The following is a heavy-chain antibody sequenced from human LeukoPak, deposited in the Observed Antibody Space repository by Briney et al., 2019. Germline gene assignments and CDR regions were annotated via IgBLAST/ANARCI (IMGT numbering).Heavy chain of an antibody. J-gene: IGHJ4*02. CDR1: GGSISSSSYY. D-gene: IGHD6-13*01. CDR3: ARDRWAAAGPFGY. Sequence: SETLSLTCTVSGGSISSSSYYWSWIRQPPGKGLEWIGYIYYSGSTNYNPSLKSLFTISLDTSKNQFSLKLSSVTAADTAVYYCARDRWAAAGPFGYWGQGTLVTVSS. CDR2: IYYSGST. V-gene: IGHV4-61*01.